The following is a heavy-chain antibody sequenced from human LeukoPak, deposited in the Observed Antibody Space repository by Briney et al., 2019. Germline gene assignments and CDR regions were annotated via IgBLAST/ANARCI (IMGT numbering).Heavy chain of an antibody. V-gene: IGHV4-34*01. CDR3: ARGDYQGVIFY. CDR2: INHSGST. J-gene: IGHJ4*02. Sequence: PSETLSLTCAVYGGSFSGYYWSWIRQPPGKGLEWIGEINHSGSTNYNPSLKSRVTISVDTSKSQFSLKLSSVTAADTAVYYCARGDYQGVIFYWGQGTLVTVSS. D-gene: IGHD3-10*01. CDR1: GGSFSGYY.